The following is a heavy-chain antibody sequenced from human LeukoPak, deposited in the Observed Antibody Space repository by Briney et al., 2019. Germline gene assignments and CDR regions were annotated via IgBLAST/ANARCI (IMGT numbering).Heavy chain of an antibody. CDR2: TYYRSKWFY. D-gene: IGHD5-24*01. CDR1: GDSVSSNSLA. CDR3: VRVSGDNLFDH. V-gene: IGHV6-1*01. Sequence: SQTLSLTCAISGDSVSSNSLAWTWLGQSPSRGLEWLGRTYYRSKWFYDYPLSLKSRITFDPDTSKNHFSLHLRSVTPEDTAVYYCVRVSGDNLFDHWAQGTLVTVSS. J-gene: IGHJ4*02.